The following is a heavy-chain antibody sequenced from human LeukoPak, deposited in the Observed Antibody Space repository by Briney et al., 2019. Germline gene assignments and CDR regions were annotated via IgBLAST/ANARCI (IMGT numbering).Heavy chain of an antibody. CDR3: ASVYQHGMDV. CDR2: VNPSSISA. CDR1: GYTVTSYY. D-gene: IGHD2-2*01. V-gene: IGHV1-46*01. Sequence: ASVKVSCKASGYTVTSYYMHWVRQAPGQGLEWMGIVNPSSISASYAQKFQGRVTMTRDTSTSTVSMELSSLRSGDTAVYYCASVYQHGMDVWGQGTTVTVSS. J-gene: IGHJ6*02.